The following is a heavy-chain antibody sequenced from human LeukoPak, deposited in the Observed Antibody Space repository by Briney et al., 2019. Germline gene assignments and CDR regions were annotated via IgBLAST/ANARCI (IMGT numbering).Heavy chain of an antibody. J-gene: IGHJ3*02. V-gene: IGHV3-9*01. CDR1: GVTFDDYA. CDR3: AKDTIPSLGAASGFDI. Sequence: PGRSLRLSCTVSGVTFDDYAMHWVRHTPGKGLEWVAGITWNRDNIGYGDSVKGRFTISRDNVKNVLYLQMNSLRPEDTALYYCAKDTIPSLGAASGFDIWGQGTMVTVSS. CDR2: ITWNRDNI. D-gene: IGHD3-16*01.